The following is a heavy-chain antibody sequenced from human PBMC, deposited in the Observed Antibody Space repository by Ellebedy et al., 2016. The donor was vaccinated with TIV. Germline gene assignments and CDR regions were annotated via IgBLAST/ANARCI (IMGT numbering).Heavy chain of an antibody. D-gene: IGHD4-17*01. Sequence: GGSLRLSCAASGFTFSYYYMSGVRQAPGKGLEWVSVIYSGGSTYYADSVKGRFTISRDNSKNTLYLQMNSLRAEDTAVYYCARKGDYGDYGHAFDIWGQGTMVTVSS. CDR3: ARKGDYGDYGHAFDI. CDR1: GFTFSYYY. J-gene: IGHJ3*02. CDR2: IYSGGST. V-gene: IGHV3-66*01.